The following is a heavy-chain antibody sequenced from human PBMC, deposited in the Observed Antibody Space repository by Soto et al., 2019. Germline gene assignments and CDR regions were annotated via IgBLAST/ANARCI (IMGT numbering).Heavy chain of an antibody. J-gene: IGHJ4*02. Sequence: SETLSLTCAVYGGSFSGYYWSWIRQPPGKGLEWIGEINHSGSTNYNPSLKSRVTISVDTSKNQFSLKLSSVTAADTAVYYCARGLIIDVSGYSGLYFYYWGQGTLVTVSS. V-gene: IGHV4-34*01. CDR1: GGSFSGYY. CDR2: INHSGST. D-gene: IGHD3-3*01. CDR3: ARGLIIDVSGYSGLYFYY.